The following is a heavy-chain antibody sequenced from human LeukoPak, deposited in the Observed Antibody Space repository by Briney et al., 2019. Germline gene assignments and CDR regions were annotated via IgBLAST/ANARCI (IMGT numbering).Heavy chain of an antibody. Sequence: ASVKVSCKASGYTFTSYGISWVRQAPGQGLEWMGWMNPNSGNTGYAQKFQGRVTITRNTSISTAYMELSSLRSEDTAVYYCARGDFPSIAARRSFDYWGQGTLVTVSS. D-gene: IGHD6-6*01. V-gene: IGHV1-8*03. CDR2: MNPNSGNT. J-gene: IGHJ4*02. CDR3: ARGDFPSIAARRSFDY. CDR1: GYTFTSYG.